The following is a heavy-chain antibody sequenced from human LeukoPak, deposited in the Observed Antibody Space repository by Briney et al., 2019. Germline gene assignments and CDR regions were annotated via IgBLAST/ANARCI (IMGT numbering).Heavy chain of an antibody. CDR3: ARAIAAAGDFDY. CDR2: ISAYNGNT. CDR1: GYTFTSYV. J-gene: IGHJ4*02. Sequence: ASVKVSCKASGYTFTSYVISWVRQAPGQGLEWMGWISAYNGNTNYAQKLQGRVTMTTDTSTSTAYMELRSLRSDDTAVYYCARAIAAAGDFDYWGQGTLVTVSS. D-gene: IGHD6-13*01. V-gene: IGHV1-18*01.